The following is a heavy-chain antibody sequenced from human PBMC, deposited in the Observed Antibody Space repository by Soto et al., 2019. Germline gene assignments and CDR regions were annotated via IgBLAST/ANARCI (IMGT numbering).Heavy chain of an antibody. J-gene: IGHJ3*02. D-gene: IGHD3-16*02. CDR2: TYNRSKWYH. Sequence: SQTLSLTCAISGDSVSSNSAAWNWIRQSPSRGLEWLGRTYNRSKWYHDYAPSVKSRITINPDTSKNHCSLQLNSMTPEDTAVHYCARERGVLSEAFDIWGRGTMGTVSS. CDR3: ARERGVLSEAFDI. V-gene: IGHV6-1*01. CDR1: GDSVSSNSAA.